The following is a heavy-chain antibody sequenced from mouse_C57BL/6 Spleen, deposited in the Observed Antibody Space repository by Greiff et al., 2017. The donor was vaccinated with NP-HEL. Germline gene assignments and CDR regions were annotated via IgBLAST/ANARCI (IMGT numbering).Heavy chain of an antibody. J-gene: IGHJ1*03. CDR3: ARKHYSNVDWYFDV. Sequence: VQLQQSGPELVKPGDSVKISCKASGYSFTGYFMNWVMQSHGKSLEWIGRINPYNGDTFYNQKFKGKATLTVDKSSSTAHMELRSLTSEDSAVYDCARKHYSNVDWYFDVWGTGTTVTVSS. CDR1: GYSFTGYF. D-gene: IGHD2-5*01. V-gene: IGHV1-20*01. CDR2: INPYNGDT.